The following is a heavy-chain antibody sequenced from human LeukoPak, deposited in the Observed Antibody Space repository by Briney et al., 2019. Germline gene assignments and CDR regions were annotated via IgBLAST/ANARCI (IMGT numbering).Heavy chain of an antibody. CDR2: VYYSGTT. CDR3: AKLSPNRWFDP. D-gene: IGHD1-14*01. CDR1: GGSINGYS. V-gene: IGHV4-59*12. Sequence: SETLSLTCTVSGGSINGYSWTWIRQPPGKGLELIGCVYYSGTTDSNPSLRSRVTISVDTSKNQFSLKLASVTAADTAVYYCAKLSPNRWFDPWGQGILVTVSS. J-gene: IGHJ5*02.